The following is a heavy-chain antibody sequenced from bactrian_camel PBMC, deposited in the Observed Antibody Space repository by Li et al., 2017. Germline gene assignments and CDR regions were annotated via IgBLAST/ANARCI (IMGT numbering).Heavy chain of an antibody. CDR1: GFPFRSYV. CDR3: ATAQQVAAGIL. D-gene: IGHD7*01. J-gene: IGHJ4*01. Sequence: QVQLVESGGGSVQPGGSLGLSCAAPGFPFRSYVMSWVRQAPGKGLEWVSRINKDGRTFYADSVKGRFTISRDNDKNALYLQMDSLKTEDTAVYYCATAQQVAAGILRGQGTQVTVS. V-gene: IGHV3S1*01. CDR2: INKDGRT.